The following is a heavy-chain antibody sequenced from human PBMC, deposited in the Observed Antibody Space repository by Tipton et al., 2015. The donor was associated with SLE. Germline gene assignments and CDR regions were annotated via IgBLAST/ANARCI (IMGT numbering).Heavy chain of an antibody. D-gene: IGHD2-2*01. V-gene: IGHV4-34*01. CDR3: ARQQTHCSSISCYFDF. CDR1: GGSFSGYY. CDR2: INHSGNT. Sequence: TLSLTCDVYGGSFSGYYWSWVRQSPGKGLQWIGEINHSGNTNYDPSLKSRVTISLDTSKNQFSLKLASVTAADTAVYYCARQQTHCSSISCYFDFWGQGTLVTVSS. J-gene: IGHJ4*02.